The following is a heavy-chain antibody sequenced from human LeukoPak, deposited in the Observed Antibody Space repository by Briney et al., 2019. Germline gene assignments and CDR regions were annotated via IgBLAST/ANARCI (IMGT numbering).Heavy chain of an antibody. CDR3: ARGGELLNY. CDR1: GGSVSSGDYY. CDR2: IYTSGST. D-gene: IGHD1-7*01. V-gene: IGHV4-61*02. J-gene: IGHJ4*02. Sequence: SETLSLTCTVSGGSVSSGDYYWSWIRQPAGKGLGWIGRIYTSGSTSYSPSLKGRVTISLDTSKNQFSLRLSSVTAADTAVYYCARGGELLNYLGQGTLVTVSS.